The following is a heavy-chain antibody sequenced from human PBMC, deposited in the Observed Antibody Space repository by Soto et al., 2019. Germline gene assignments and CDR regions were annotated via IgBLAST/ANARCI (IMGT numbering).Heavy chain of an antibody. D-gene: IGHD6-13*01. CDR1: GGSFSGYY. CDR3: ARDQIAAAGIDY. J-gene: IGHJ4*02. CDR2: INHSGST. V-gene: IGHV4-34*01. Sequence: SETRSLPFAVYGGSFSGYYWSWIRQPPGKGLEWIGEINHSGSTNYNPSLKSRVTISVDTSKNQFSLKLSSVTAADTAVYYCARDQIAAAGIDYWGQGTLVTVSS.